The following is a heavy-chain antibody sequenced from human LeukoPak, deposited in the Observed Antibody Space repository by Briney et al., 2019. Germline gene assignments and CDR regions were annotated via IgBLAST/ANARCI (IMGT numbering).Heavy chain of an antibody. CDR1: GFTFDDYA. Sequence: GGSLRLSCAASGFTFDDYAMHWVRQAPGKGLEWVSGISWNSGNIGYADSVKDRFTISRDNAKNSLFLQMNSLRAEDTALYYCAKDYCSSTTCYYNYWGQGTLVTVSS. CDR2: ISWNSGNI. J-gene: IGHJ4*02. D-gene: IGHD2-2*01. CDR3: AKDYCSSTTCYYNY. V-gene: IGHV3-9*01.